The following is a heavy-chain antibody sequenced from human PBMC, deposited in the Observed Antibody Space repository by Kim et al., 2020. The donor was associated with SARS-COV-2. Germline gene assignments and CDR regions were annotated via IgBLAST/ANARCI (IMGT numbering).Heavy chain of an antibody. CDR3: ATVSGVVVIKLEDYYFKY. CDR2: INSDGTT. J-gene: IGHJ4*02. CDR1: GFSVSSKN. Sequence: GGSLRLSCAGSGFSVSSKNMGWVRQAPGRRLEWVALINSDGTTDYAGSVKGRFTISRDISENSVFLQMNNLRVDDTAIFYCATVSGVVVIKLEDYYFKYWGQGTPVTVSS. V-gene: IGHV3-53*01. D-gene: IGHD3-22*01.